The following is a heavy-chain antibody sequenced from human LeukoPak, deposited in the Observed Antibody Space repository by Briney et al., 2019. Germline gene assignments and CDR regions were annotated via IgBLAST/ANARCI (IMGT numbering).Heavy chain of an antibody. Sequence: ASVKVSCKASGYSFSTHWMHWVRQAPGQGLEWMGIINPSGGFTSYAQKLQGRVTMTRDTSISTAYMELSRLRSDDTAVYYCARLGNIAAAGRGLADYYHYMDVWGKGTTVTVSS. D-gene: IGHD6-13*01. J-gene: IGHJ6*03. CDR1: GYSFSTHW. CDR3: ARLGNIAAAGRGLADYYHYMDV. CDR2: INPSGGFT. V-gene: IGHV1-46*01.